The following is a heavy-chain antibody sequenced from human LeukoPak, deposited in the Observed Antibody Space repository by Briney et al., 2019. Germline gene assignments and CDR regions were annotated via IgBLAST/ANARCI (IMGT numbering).Heavy chain of an antibody. V-gene: IGHV4-59*01. Sequence: SETLSLTCTVSGGSISSYYWSWIRQPPGKGLEWIGYIYYSGSTNYNPSLKSRVTISVDTSKNQFSLKLSSVTAADTAVYYCAREDYDILTGHDAFDIWGQGTMVTVSS. D-gene: IGHD3-9*01. CDR2: IYYSGST. CDR3: AREDYDILTGHDAFDI. J-gene: IGHJ3*02. CDR1: GGSISSYY.